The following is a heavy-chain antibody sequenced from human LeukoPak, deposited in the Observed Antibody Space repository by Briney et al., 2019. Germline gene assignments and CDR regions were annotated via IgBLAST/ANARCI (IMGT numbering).Heavy chain of an antibody. CDR2: IYYSGST. J-gene: IGHJ4*02. V-gene: IGHV4-39*01. CDR1: GGSISSGSYY. Sequence: SQTLSLTCTVSGGSISSGSYYWGWIRQPPGKGLEWIGSIYYSGSTYYNPSLKSRVTISVDTSKNQFSLKLSSVTAADTAVYYCARLDFWSGYYMSYYFDYWGQGTLVTVSS. D-gene: IGHD3-3*01. CDR3: ARLDFWSGYYMSYYFDY.